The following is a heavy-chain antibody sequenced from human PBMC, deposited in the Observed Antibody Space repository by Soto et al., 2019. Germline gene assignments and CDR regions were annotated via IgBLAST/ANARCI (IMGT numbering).Heavy chain of an antibody. CDR1: GFVFSRYA. Sequence: QVQLVESGGRVVQPGGSLRLSCAASGFVFSRYAIHWVRQAPGKGLEWVAVISKDGSVNYYADSVRGRFSISRHKSMNTVYLEMNELRGDDTAIFYCARSRSGAVPDSFGYWGQGTLVTVSS. J-gene: IGHJ1*01. D-gene: IGHD3-3*01. V-gene: IGHV3-30-3*01. CDR3: ARSRSGAVPDSFGY. CDR2: ISKDGSVN.